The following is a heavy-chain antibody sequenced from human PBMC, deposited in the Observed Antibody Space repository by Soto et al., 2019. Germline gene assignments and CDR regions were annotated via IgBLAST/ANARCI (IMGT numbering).Heavy chain of an antibody. V-gene: IGHV1-8*01. D-gene: IGHD4-4*01. J-gene: IGHJ4*01. CDR3: ARSPSWETTLTPYYFDY. CDR1: RYTFISYD. Sequence: QVQLVQSGAEVKKPGASVKVSCKASRYTFISYDINWVRQATGQGLEWMGWMNPKSANTGYAQNFQGRVTMTRNTSIRTAYIELSSLRSEATALYYCARSPSWETTLTPYYFDYWGHGTLVTVSS. CDR2: MNPKSANT.